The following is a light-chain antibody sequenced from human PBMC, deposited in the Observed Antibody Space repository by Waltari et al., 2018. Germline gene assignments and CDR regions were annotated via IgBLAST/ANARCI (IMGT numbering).Light chain of an antibody. CDR3: QQYGSSPYT. CDR1: QSISRY. Sequence: EIVLTQSPGTLSLSPGERATLSCRASQSISRYLAWYQQKPGQAPRLLTYIISSRATGIPDRFSGSGSGTDFTLTISRLEPEDFAVYYCQQYGSSPYTFGQGTKLE. V-gene: IGKV3-20*01. J-gene: IGKJ2*01. CDR2: IIS.